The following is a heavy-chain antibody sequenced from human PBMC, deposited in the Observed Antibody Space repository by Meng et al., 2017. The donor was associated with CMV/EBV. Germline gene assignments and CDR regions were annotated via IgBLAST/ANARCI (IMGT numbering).Heavy chain of an antibody. Sequence: GESLKISCAASGFTFSSYSMNWVRQAPGKGLEWVSYISSSSSTIYYADSVKGRFTISRDNAKNSLYLQMNSLRAEDTAVYYCARPRAAYYYDSSGYWFDYWGQGTLVTVSS. J-gene: IGHJ4*02. CDR2: ISSSSSTI. V-gene: IGHV3-48*04. CDR1: GFTFSSYS. CDR3: ARPRAAYYYDSSGYWFDY. D-gene: IGHD3-22*01.